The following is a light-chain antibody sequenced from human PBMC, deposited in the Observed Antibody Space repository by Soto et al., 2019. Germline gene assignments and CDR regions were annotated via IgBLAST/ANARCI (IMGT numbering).Light chain of an antibody. CDR1: QSVSSY. Sequence: EIVLTQSPATLSLSPGERATLSCRASQSVSSYLAWYQQKPGQAPRLLIYDASNRATGIPARFSGSGSGTDFTLTISCLEPEDVAVYYCHQRSNWPPITFGQGTRLEMK. CDR3: HQRSNWPPIT. J-gene: IGKJ5*01. V-gene: IGKV3-11*01. CDR2: DAS.